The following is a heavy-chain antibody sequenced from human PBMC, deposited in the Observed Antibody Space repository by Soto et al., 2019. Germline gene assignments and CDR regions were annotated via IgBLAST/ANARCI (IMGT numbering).Heavy chain of an antibody. Sequence: GESLKISCKGSGYSFTNYWIAWVRQMPGKGLEWMGIIYPGDSDTRYSPSFQGQVSISADKSISTAYLQWSSLKASDTAMYYCARPLHNTGWYGFASWGQGTLVTVSS. CDR1: GYSFTNYW. V-gene: IGHV5-51*01. CDR2: IYPGDSDT. CDR3: ARPLHNTGWYGFAS. D-gene: IGHD6-19*01. J-gene: IGHJ4*02.